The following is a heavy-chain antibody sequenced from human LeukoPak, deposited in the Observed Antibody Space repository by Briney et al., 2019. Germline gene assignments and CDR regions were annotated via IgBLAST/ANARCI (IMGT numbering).Heavy chain of an antibody. V-gene: IGHV4-34*01. J-gene: IGHJ5*02. CDR1: GGSFSGYY. CDR3: ARGAKKLGYCSSTSCYSRGWFDP. Sequence: PSETLSLTCAVYGGSFSGYYWSWIRQPPGKGLEWIGEINHSGSTNYNPSLKSRVTISVDTSKNQFSLKLSSVTAADTAVYYCARGAKKLGYCSSTSCYSRGWFDPWGQGTLVTVSS. D-gene: IGHD2-2*02. CDR2: INHSGST.